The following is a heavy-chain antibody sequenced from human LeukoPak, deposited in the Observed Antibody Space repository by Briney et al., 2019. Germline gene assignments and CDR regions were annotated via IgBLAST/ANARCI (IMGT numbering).Heavy chain of an antibody. J-gene: IGHJ5*02. V-gene: IGHV1-8*01. Sequence: ASVKVSCKASGFTFTSYDINWVRQASGQGLEWMGWMNPNSGNTGYAQKFQGRVTMTRDTSISTAYMELRGLRSEDTAVYYCVRDGEGVAISVNYWFDPWGQGTLVTVSS. D-gene: IGHD3-10*01. CDR1: GFTFTSYD. CDR3: VRDGEGVAISVNYWFDP. CDR2: MNPNSGNT.